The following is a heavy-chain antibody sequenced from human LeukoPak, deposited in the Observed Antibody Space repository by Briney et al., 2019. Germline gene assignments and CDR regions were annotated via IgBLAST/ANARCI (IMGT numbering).Heavy chain of an antibody. Sequence: ASVKVSCKASGYTFIDYDINWVRQATGQGLEWMGWMNPYSGNTGSAQKFQGRVAMTRDTSMTTAYMELSSLTSEDTAVYFCLRRLETIEFDTWGQGTLVTVSS. J-gene: IGHJ5*02. CDR1: GYTFIDYD. V-gene: IGHV1-8*01. CDR3: LRRLETIEFDT. CDR2: MNPYSGNT. D-gene: IGHD1-1*01.